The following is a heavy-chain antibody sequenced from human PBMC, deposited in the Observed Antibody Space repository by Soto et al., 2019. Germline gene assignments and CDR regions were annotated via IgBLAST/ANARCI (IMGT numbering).Heavy chain of an antibody. V-gene: IGHV3-9*01. Sequence: GGSLRLSCATSGFTFDDYAMHWVRQIPGKGLEWVSGINWNSETVGYADSVKGRFTISRDSAKNSLYLQMTTLRPEDTALYFCARDQDLGGYDLRPMYGLDVWGQGTTVTVS. CDR2: INWNSETV. CDR3: ARDQDLGGYDLRPMYGLDV. J-gene: IGHJ6*02. CDR1: GFTFDDYA. D-gene: IGHD5-12*01.